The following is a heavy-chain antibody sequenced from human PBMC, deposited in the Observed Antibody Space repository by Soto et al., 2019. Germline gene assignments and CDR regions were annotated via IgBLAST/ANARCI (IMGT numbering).Heavy chain of an antibody. V-gene: IGHV1-2*02. Sequence: GASVKVSCKASGYTFTGYYLHWVRQAPGEGLEWMGWINPNSGVTNYAQKFQARVTMTRDTSISSAYLELRRLRSDDTAVYYCAGDFSWIQPNYDYYYFGMDVWGQGTTVTVSS. J-gene: IGHJ6*02. CDR2: INPNSGVT. D-gene: IGHD5-18*01. CDR1: GYTFTGYY. CDR3: AGDFSWIQPNYDYYYFGMDV.